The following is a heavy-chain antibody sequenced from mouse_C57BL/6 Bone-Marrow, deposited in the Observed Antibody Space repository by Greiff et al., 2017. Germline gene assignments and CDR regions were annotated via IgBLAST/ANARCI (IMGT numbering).Heavy chain of an antibody. Sequence: EVQLQQSGPELVKPGASVKISCKASGYSFTGYYMHWVKQSHGNILDWIGYIYPYNGVSSYNQKFKGKATLTVDKSSSTAYLELRSLTSEDSAVYYCARLKFDYGSSYGFAYWGQGTLVTVSA. J-gene: IGHJ3*01. CDR2: IYPYNGVS. CDR1: GYSFTGYY. D-gene: IGHD1-1*01. CDR3: ARLKFDYGSSYGFAY. V-gene: IGHV1-31*01.